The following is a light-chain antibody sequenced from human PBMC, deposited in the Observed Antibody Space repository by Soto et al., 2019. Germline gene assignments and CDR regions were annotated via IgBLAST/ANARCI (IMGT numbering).Light chain of an antibody. J-gene: IGLJ3*02. CDR2: EVT. CDR3: SSFASSNTWV. V-gene: IGLV2-8*01. CDR1: SSDVGAYNY. Sequence: QSALTQPPSASGSPGQSVTISCTGTSSDVGAYNYVSWYQQHAGKAPKLVIYEVTKRPSGVPDRLSGSKFANTASLTVAELEAEDESDYYGSSFASSNTWVFVGGTKVTVL.